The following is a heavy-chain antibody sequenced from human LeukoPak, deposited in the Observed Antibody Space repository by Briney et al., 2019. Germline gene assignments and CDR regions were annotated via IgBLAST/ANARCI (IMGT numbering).Heavy chain of an antibody. Sequence: ASVKVSCKASGYTFTSYAMHWVRQAPGQRLEWMGWINAGNGNTKYSQKFQGRVTITADESTSTAYMELSSLRSEDTAVYYCARADSSWYYQIRGTLDYWGQGTLVTVSS. CDR2: INAGNGNT. CDR1: GYTFTSYA. J-gene: IGHJ4*02. CDR3: ARADSSWYYQIRGTLDY. V-gene: IGHV1-3*01. D-gene: IGHD6-13*01.